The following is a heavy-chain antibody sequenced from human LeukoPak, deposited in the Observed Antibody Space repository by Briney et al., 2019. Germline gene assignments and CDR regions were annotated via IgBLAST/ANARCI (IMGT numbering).Heavy chain of an antibody. Sequence: SETLSLTCAVYGGSFSGYYWSWIRQPPGKGLEWIGEINHSGSTNYNPSLKSRVTISVDTSKNQFSLKLSSVTAADTAVYYCARGGRRCSSTSCFYRPSWYFDLWGRGTLVTVSS. CDR3: ARGGRRCSSTSCFYRPSWYFDL. CDR1: GGSFSGYY. V-gene: IGHV4-34*01. CDR2: INHSGST. D-gene: IGHD2-2*01. J-gene: IGHJ2*01.